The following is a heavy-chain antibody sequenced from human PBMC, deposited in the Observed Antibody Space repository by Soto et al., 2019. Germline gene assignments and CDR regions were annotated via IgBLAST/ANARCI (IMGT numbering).Heavy chain of an antibody. D-gene: IGHD3-16*01. CDR2: INHSGST. J-gene: IGHJ6*02. CDR3: ARWGDYDLYYYGMDV. V-gene: IGHV4-34*01. Sequence: QVQLQQWGAGLLKPSETLSLTCAVYGGSFSGYYWSWIRQPPGKGLEWIGEINHSGSTNYNPSLKSRVTISVDTSKNQCSLKLSSVTAADTAVYYCARWGDYDLYYYGMDVWGQGTTVTVSS. CDR1: GGSFSGYY.